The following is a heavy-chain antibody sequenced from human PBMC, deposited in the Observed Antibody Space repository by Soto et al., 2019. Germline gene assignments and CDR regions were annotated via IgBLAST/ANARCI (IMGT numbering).Heavy chain of an antibody. V-gene: IGHV3-33*01. CDR2: IWYDGSNK. J-gene: IGHJ4*02. Sequence: GGSLRLSCAASGFTFSSYGMHWVRQAPGKGLEWVAVIWYDGSNKYYADSVKGRFAISRDNSKNTLYLQMNSLRAEDTAVYYCARDIEIPPWTMTSPFDYWGQGTLVTVSS. D-gene: IGHD3-22*01. CDR3: ARDIEIPPWTMTSPFDY. CDR1: GFTFSSYG.